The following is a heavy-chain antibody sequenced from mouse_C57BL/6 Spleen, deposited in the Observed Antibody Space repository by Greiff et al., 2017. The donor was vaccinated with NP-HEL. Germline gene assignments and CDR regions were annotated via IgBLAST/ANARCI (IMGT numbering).Heavy chain of an antibody. J-gene: IGHJ2*01. D-gene: IGHD1-1*02. CDR2: ISSGSSTI. V-gene: IGHV5-17*01. CDR1: GFTFSDYG. CDR3: ARGWPYFDY. Sequence: EVMLVESGGGLVKPGGSLKLSCAASGFTFSDYGMHWVRQAPEKGLEWVAYISSGSSTIYYADTVKGRFTISGDNAKNTLFLQMTSLRSEDTAMYYCARGWPYFDYWGQGTTLTVSS.